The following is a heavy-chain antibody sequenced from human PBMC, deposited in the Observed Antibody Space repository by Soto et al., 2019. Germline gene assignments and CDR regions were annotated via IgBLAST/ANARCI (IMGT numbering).Heavy chain of an antibody. CDR1: GFTFSSYE. D-gene: IGHD2-15*01. CDR3: ARDDVGGPFDY. Sequence: EVQLVESGGGLVQPGGSLRLSCAASGFTFSSYEMNWVRQAPGKGLEWVSYISSSGSTIYYADSVKGRFTISRDNAKNSLYLQMNSLRAEDTAVYYCARDDVGGPFDYWGQGTLVTVSS. V-gene: IGHV3-48*03. J-gene: IGHJ4*02. CDR2: ISSSGSTI.